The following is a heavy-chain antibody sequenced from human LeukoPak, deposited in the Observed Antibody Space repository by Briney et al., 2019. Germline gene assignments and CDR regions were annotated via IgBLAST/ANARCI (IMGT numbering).Heavy chain of an antibody. CDR3: ARQKLSRFTMVRGVTSRGDAFDI. V-gene: IGHV4-38-2*02. Sequence: PSETLSLTCTVSGYSISSGYFWSWIRQPPGRGQEWIGEINHSGSTNYNPSLKSRVTISVDTSKNEFSLKLSSVTAADTAVYYCARQKLSRFTMVRGVTSRGDAFDIWGQGTMVTVSS. CDR1: GYSISSGYF. D-gene: IGHD3-10*01. CDR2: INHSGST. J-gene: IGHJ3*02.